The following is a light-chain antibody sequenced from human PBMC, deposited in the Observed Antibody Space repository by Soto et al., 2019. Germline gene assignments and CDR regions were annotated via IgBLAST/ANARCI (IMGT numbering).Light chain of an antibody. CDR3: QSYDRSLSGVV. CDR1: SSNIGAGYD. Sequence: QSVVTQPPSVSGAPGQRVTISCTGGSSNIGAGYDVHWYQQLPGTAPKLLIYDNNSRPSGVPDRFSGSKSDTSASLAITGLQVEDEADYYCQSYDRSLSGVVFGGGTKVTVL. V-gene: IGLV1-40*01. J-gene: IGLJ2*01. CDR2: DNN.